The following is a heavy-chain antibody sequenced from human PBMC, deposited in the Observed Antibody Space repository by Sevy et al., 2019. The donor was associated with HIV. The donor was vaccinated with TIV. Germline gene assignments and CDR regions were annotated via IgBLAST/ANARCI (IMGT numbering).Heavy chain of an antibody. CDR2: FDPEDGER. V-gene: IGHV1-24*01. J-gene: IGHJ4*02. Sequence: ASVKVSCKVSGYTLTKLSMHWVRQAPGKGLEWMGSFDPEDGERIYAQNFQGRVTMSEDTSTDTAYMDLSSLRSDDTAVYFCAATREYYYGISGYFDYWGQGTLVTVSS. CDR3: AATREYYYGISGYFDY. CDR1: GYTLTKLS. D-gene: IGHD3-22*01.